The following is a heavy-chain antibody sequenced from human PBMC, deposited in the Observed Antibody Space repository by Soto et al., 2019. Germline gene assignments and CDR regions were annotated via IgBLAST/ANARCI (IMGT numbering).Heavy chain of an antibody. CDR1: GGSFSGYY. D-gene: IGHD3-10*01. Sequence: SETLSLTCAVYGGSFSGYYWSWIRQPPGKGLEWIGEINHSGSTNYSPSLKSRVTISVDTSKNQFSLKLSSVTAADTAVYYCARVREYYYGSGSYYARFWFDPWGQGTLVTVSS. J-gene: IGHJ5*02. V-gene: IGHV4-34*01. CDR2: INHSGST. CDR3: ARVREYYYGSGSYYARFWFDP.